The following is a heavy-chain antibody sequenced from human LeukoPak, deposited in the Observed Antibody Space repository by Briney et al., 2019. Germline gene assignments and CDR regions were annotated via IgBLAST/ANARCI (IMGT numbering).Heavy chain of an antibody. CDR1: GFTFSSYA. J-gene: IGHJ4*02. CDR2: ISGSGGST. D-gene: IGHD3-10*01. CDR3: AKIFMVQEYYFDY. V-gene: IGHV3-23*01. Sequence: GGSLRLSCTASGFTFSSYAMSWVRQAPGKGLEWVSAISGSGGSTYYADSVKGRFTISRDNSKNTLYLQMNSLRAEDTAVYYCAKIFMVQEYYFDYWGQGTLVTVSS.